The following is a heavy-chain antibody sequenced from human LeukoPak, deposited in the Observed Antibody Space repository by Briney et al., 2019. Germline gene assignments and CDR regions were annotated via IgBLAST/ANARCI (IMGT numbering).Heavy chain of an antibody. CDR2: ISYGGSNK. D-gene: IGHD3-22*01. Sequence: GGSLRLSCAASGFTFSSYAMHWVRQAPGKGLEWVAVISYGGSNKYYADSVKGRFTISRDNSKNTLYLQMNSLRAEDTAVYYCARDTAVDSSGYSLDYWGQGTLVTVSS. J-gene: IGHJ4*02. CDR3: ARDTAVDSSGYSLDY. CDR1: GFTFSSYA. V-gene: IGHV3-30-3*01.